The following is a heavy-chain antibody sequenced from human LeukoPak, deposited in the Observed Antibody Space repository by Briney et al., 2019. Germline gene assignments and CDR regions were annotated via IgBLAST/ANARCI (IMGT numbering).Heavy chain of an antibody. J-gene: IGHJ4*02. CDR1: GFTFSSYT. CDR3: ARYRHLGY. CDR2: ISGGSSYI. Sequence: GGSLRLSCAASGFTFSSYTINWVRQTPGKGLEWVSSISGGSSYIYYADSVRGRFTISRDNGKNSLYLQMNSLRAEDTAVYYCARYRHLGYWGQGTLVTVSS. V-gene: IGHV3-21*01.